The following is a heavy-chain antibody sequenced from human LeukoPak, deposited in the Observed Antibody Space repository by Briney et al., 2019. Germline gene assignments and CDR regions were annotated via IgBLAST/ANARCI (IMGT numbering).Heavy chain of an antibody. CDR2: ISSSSSYI. Sequence: GGSLRLSCAASGFTFSGSWMSWVRQAPGKGLEWVSSISSSSSYIYYADSVKGRFTISRDNAKNSLYLQMNSLRAEDTAVYYCARNLGITEGAGFDYWGQGTLVTVSS. CDR1: GFTFSGSW. J-gene: IGHJ4*02. CDR3: ARNLGITEGAGFDY. D-gene: IGHD6-13*01. V-gene: IGHV3-21*01.